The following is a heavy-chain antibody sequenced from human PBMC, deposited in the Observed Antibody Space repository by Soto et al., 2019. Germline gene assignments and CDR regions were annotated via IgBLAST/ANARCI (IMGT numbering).Heavy chain of an antibody. CDR1: GFTVSSNY. Sequence: GGSLGLSCAASGFTVSSNYMSWVRQAPGKGLEWVSVIYSGGSTYYADSVKGRFTISRDNSKNTLYLQMNSLRAEDTAVYYCARGTGELQDYWGQGTLVTVSS. J-gene: IGHJ4*02. CDR2: IYSGGST. V-gene: IGHV3-53*03. D-gene: IGHD7-27*01. CDR3: ARGTGELQDY.